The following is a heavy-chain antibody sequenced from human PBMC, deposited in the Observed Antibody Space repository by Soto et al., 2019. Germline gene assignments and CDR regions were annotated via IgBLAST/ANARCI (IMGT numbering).Heavy chain of an antibody. CDR3: AREQGYSYASDYYYGMDV. CDR2: IYHSGST. D-gene: IGHD5-18*01. J-gene: IGHJ6*02. CDR1: GGSISSSNW. Sequence: QVQLQESGPGLVKPSGTLSLTCAVSGGSISSSNWWSWVRQPPGKGLEWIGEIYHSGSTNYNPSLKSRVTISVDKSKNQFSLKLSSVTAADTAVYYCAREQGYSYASDYYYGMDVWGQGTTVTVSS. V-gene: IGHV4-4*02.